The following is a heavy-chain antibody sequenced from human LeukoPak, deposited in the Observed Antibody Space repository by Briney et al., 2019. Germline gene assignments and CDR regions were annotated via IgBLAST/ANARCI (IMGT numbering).Heavy chain of an antibody. V-gene: IGHV3-30*02. CDR1: GFTFSSYG. CDR2: IPYDGSNK. J-gene: IGHJ3*02. Sequence: GGSLRLSCAASGFTFSSYGMYWVRQAPGKGLEWVAVIPYDGSNKYYADSVKGRFTISRDNSKNTLYLQMNSLRAEDTAVYYCANLATVTTRGVFDIWGQGTMVTISS. D-gene: IGHD4-17*01. CDR3: ANLATVTTRGVFDI.